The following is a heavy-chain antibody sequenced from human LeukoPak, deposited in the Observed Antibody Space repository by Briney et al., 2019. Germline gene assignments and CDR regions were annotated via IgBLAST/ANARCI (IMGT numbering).Heavy chain of an antibody. V-gene: IGHV3-23*01. CDR3: AKYYDIPRGTQLDAFDI. CDR2: ISSSGLYI. J-gene: IGHJ3*02. D-gene: IGHD3-9*01. Sequence: GGSLRLSCEVSGFTSSTYTMNWVRQAPGKGLEWVSSISSSGLYIYYADSVKGRFTISRDNSKNTLYLQMNSLRAEDTAVYYCAKYYDIPRGTQLDAFDIWGQGTMVTVSS. CDR1: GFTSSTYT.